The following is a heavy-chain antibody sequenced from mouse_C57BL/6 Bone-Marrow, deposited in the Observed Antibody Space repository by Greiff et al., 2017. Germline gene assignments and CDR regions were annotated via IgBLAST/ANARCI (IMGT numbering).Heavy chain of an antibody. D-gene: IGHD3-3*01. Sequence: VQLQQPGAELVKPGASVKMSCKASGYTFTSYRITWVKQRPGQGLEWIGDIYPGSGSTNYNEKFKSKATLTVDTSSSTDYMQLSSLTSEDSAVYYCARGTAFYAMDYWGQGTSVTVSA. CDR1: GYTFTSYR. CDR2: IYPGSGST. J-gene: IGHJ4*01. CDR3: ARGTAFYAMDY. V-gene: IGHV1-55*01.